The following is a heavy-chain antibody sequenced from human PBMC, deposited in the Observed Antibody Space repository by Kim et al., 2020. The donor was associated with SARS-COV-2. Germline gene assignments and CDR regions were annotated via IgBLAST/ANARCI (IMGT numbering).Heavy chain of an antibody. J-gene: IGHJ4*02. V-gene: IGHV3-23*01. D-gene: IGHD1-26*01. CDR3: AKDQRYSGCPDEW. CDR2: ITAKGDFM. Sequence: GGSLRLSCAASGFTFSSHAMRWFRQAPGKGLEWVSVITAKGDFMIDAESVKGRFTISRDNSKNTLYLQMNSLRAEDTAVYLCAKDQRYSGCPDEWWGQGTLVTVSS. CDR1: GFTFSSHA.